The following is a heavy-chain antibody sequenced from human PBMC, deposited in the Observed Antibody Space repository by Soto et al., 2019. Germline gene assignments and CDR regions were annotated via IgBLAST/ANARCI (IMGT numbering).Heavy chain of an antibody. CDR3: ARDGTDGYGMDV. D-gene: IGHD2-8*01. J-gene: IGHJ6*02. CDR2: IIPILGIG. CDR1: VGTFSSYT. Sequence: QVQLVQSGAEVKKPGSSVKVSCKASVGTFSSYTISWVRQAPGQGLEWMGRIIPILGIGNYAQKFQGRVTIIADKSTSTDYMELSSLRSEDTAVYYCARDGTDGYGMDVWGQGTTVTVSS. V-gene: IGHV1-69*08.